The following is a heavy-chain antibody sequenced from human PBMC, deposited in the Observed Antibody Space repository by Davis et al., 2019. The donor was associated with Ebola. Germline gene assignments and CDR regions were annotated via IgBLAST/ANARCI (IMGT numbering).Heavy chain of an antibody. CDR3: ARDRRDSSAYGF. CDR1: GSSISSHY. V-gene: IGHV4-4*08. J-gene: IGHJ4*02. CDR2: IFTTGST. D-gene: IGHD3-22*01. Sequence: SETLSLTCTVSGSSISSHYWSWIRQPPGKGLEWIGHIFTTGSTKYNPSLESRVTISLDTTKNQFSLRLTSVTAADTATYFCARDRRDSSAYGFWGQGTLVTVSS.